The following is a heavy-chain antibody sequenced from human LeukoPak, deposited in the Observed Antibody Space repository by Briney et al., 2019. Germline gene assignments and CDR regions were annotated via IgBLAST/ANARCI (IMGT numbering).Heavy chain of an antibody. Sequence: GRSLRLSCTVSGLILSSSGIHWGSQAPGKGLVWVAGISYDGSEKYYAESVKGRFTISRDYSKTTVYLQMNSLEIEDTAVYYCAKDLLAVTAPKAYFDFWGQGTLVTVSS. J-gene: IGHJ4*02. CDR2: ISYDGSEK. CDR1: GLILSSSG. D-gene: IGHD2-21*02. CDR3: AKDLLAVTAPKAYFDF. V-gene: IGHV3-30*18.